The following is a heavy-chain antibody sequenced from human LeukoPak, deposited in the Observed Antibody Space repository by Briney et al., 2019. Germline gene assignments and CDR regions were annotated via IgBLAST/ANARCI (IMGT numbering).Heavy chain of an antibody. Sequence: PGGSLRLSCAASGFTFSNYAMSWGRQAPGKRLEWVSGISDSGGNTYYADSVKGRFTISRDNSKNTLYLQTNTLRAEERAVYYCAKTKTGSLFAFDIWGQGTMVTVSS. V-gene: IGHV3-23*01. CDR2: ISDSGGNT. D-gene: IGHD3-10*01. CDR3: AKTKTGSLFAFDI. J-gene: IGHJ3*02. CDR1: GFTFSNYA.